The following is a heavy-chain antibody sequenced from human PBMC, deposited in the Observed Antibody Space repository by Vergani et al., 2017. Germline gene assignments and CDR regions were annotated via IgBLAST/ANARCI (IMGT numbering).Heavy chain of an antibody. J-gene: IGHJ3*02. CDR2: IYHSGST. Sequence: QVQLQESGPGLVKPSETLSLTCTVSGYSISSGYYWGWIRQPPGKGLEWIGSIYHSGSTYYNPSLKSRVTISVDTSKNQFSLKLSSVTAADTAVYYCARQFWVSQGVGALETWGRGTEVSVSS. CDR3: ARQFWVSQGVGALET. CDR1: GYSISSGYY. D-gene: IGHD3-16*01. V-gene: IGHV4-38-2*02.